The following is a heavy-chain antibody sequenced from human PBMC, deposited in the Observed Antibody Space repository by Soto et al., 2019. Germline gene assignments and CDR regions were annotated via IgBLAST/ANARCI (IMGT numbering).Heavy chain of an antibody. D-gene: IGHD6-19*01. J-gene: IGHJ4*02. CDR3: ARDQVAEWLPTYYFDY. Sequence: QVQLVESGGGVVQPGRSLRLSCAASGFTFSSYGMHWVRQAPGKGLEWVAVIWYDGSNKYYADSVKGRFTISRDNSKNTLYLQMNSLRAEDTAVYYCARDQVAEWLPTYYFDYWGQGTLVTVSS. V-gene: IGHV3-33*01. CDR2: IWYDGSNK. CDR1: GFTFSSYG.